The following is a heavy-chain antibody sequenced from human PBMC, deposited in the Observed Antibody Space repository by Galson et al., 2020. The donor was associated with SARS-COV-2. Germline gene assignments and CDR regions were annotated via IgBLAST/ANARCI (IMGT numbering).Heavy chain of an antibody. D-gene: IGHD3-9*01. CDR2: IWYDGSNK. V-gene: IGHV3-33*01. CDR3: ARDSEDILTGYEDGYYDYGMDV. CDR1: GFTFSSYG. J-gene: IGHJ6*02. Sequence: GGSLRLSCAASGFTFSSYGMHWVRQAPGKGLEWVAVIWYDGSNKYYADSVKGRFTISRDNSKNTLYLQMNSLRAEDTAVYYCARDSEDILTGYEDGYYDYGMDVWGQGTTVTVSS.